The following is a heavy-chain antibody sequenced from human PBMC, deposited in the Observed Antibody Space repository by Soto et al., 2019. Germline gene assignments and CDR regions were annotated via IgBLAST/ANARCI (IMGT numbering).Heavy chain of an antibody. J-gene: IGHJ6*02. CDR1: GGSVSSGSYY. V-gene: IGHV4-61*01. Sequence: QVQLQESGPGLVKPSETLSLTCTVSGGSVSSGSYYWSWIRQPPGKGLEWIGYIYYSGSTNYNPSRKSRVSISVDTSKNQFSLKLSSVTAADTAVYYCARDCSGGSCYPTVYGMDVWGQGTTVTVSS. D-gene: IGHD2-15*01. CDR2: IYYSGST. CDR3: ARDCSGGSCYPTVYGMDV.